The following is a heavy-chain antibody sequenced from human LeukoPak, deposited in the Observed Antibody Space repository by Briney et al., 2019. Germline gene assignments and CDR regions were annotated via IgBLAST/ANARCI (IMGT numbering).Heavy chain of an antibody. Sequence: PSETLSLTCTVSGGSISSSSYYWGWLRQPPGKGLEWIGSIYYSGSTYYNPSLKSRVTISVDTSKNQFSLKLSSVTAADTAVYYCARQIAARQYYYYYYMDVCGKGTTVTVSS. J-gene: IGHJ6*03. CDR2: IYYSGST. CDR3: ARQIAARQYYYYYYMDV. CDR1: GGSISSSSYY. D-gene: IGHD6-6*01. V-gene: IGHV4-39*01.